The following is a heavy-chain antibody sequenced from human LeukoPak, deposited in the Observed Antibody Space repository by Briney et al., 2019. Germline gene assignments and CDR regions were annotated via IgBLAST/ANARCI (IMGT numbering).Heavy chain of an antibody. V-gene: IGHV4-59*01. J-gene: IGHJ6*02. CDR3: ARALTGVDV. Sequence: SETLSLTCTVSGGSISSYYWSWIRQPPGKGLEWIGYIYYSGSTNYNPSLKSRVTISVDTSKNQFSLELSSVTAADTAVYYCARALTGVDVWGQGTTVTVSS. D-gene: IGHD1-26*01. CDR2: IYYSGST. CDR1: GGSISSYY.